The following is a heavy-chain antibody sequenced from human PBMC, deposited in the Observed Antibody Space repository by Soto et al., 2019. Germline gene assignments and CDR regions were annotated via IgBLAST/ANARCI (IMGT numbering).Heavy chain of an antibody. CDR3: ARGPGITGTSNRGYYYGMDV. CDR2: IIPIFGTA. Sequence: QVQLVQSGAEVKKPGSSVKVSCKASGGTFSSYAISWVRQAPGQGLEWMGGIIPIFGTANYAQKFQGRVTITADESTSTAYMELSSLRSEDTAVYYCARGPGITGTSNRGYYYGMDVWGQGTTVTVSS. D-gene: IGHD1-20*01. J-gene: IGHJ6*02. CDR1: GGTFSSYA. V-gene: IGHV1-69*01.